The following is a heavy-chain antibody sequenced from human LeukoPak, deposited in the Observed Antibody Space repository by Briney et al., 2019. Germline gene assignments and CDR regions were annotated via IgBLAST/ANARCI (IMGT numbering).Heavy chain of an antibody. CDR2: ISSSGSTI. Sequence: PGGSLRLSCAASGFTFSSYAVSWVRQAAGKGLEWVSYISSSGSTIYFADSVKGRFTISRDNAKNSLYLQMNSLRAEDTAVYFCARRGYTYGYVDCWGQGTLVTVSS. CDR3: ARRGYTYGYVDC. V-gene: IGHV3-48*03. CDR1: GFTFSSYA. D-gene: IGHD5-18*01. J-gene: IGHJ4*02.